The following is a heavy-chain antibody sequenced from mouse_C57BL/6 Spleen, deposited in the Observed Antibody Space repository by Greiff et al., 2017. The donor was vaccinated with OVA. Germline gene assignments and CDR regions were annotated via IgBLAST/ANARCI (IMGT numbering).Heavy chain of an antibody. CDR1: GYTFTSYW. Sequence: QVQLKQPGAELVMPGASVKLSCKASGYTFTSYWMHWVKQRPGQGLEWIGEIDPSDSYTNYNQKFKGKSTLTVDKSSSTAYMQLSSLTSEDSAVYYCARGGTAQAPFGYWGQGTLVTVSA. CDR3: ARGGTAQAPFGY. V-gene: IGHV1-69*01. CDR2: IDPSDSYT. D-gene: IGHD3-2*02. J-gene: IGHJ3*01.